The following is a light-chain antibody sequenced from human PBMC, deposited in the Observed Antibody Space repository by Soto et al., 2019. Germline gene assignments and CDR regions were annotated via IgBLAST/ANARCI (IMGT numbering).Light chain of an antibody. CDR1: QSISTS. V-gene: IGKV1-39*01. CDR3: QQSHTTPIT. J-gene: IGKJ3*01. CDR2: AAS. Sequence: DIPMTQSPSSLSASVGDRVTITCRASQSISTSLNWYQQKPGTAPKVLIYAASTLESGVPSRFSGSGSGTDFTLTISSLQPEDIATYYCQQSHTTPITFGPGTKVDVK.